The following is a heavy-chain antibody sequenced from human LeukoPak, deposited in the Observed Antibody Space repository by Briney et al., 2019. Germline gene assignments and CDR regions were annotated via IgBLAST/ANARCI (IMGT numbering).Heavy chain of an antibody. CDR3: AKALSGVYYYYGMDV. CDR2: ISGDGGST. D-gene: IGHD2/OR15-2a*01. CDR1: GFTFDGYS. J-gene: IGHJ6*02. Sequence: PGGSLRLSCAASGFTFDGYSVHSVRQAPGKGLEWVSLISGDGGSTYYADSVKGRFTISRDNSKNSLYLQMNSLSTEDTALYYCAKALSGVYYYYGMDVWGQGTTVTVSS. V-gene: IGHV3-43*02.